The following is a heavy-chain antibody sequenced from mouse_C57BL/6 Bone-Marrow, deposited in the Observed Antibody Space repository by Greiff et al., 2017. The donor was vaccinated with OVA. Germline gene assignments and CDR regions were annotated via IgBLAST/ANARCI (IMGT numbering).Heavy chain of an antibody. J-gene: IGHJ2*01. CDR1: GYTFTSYW. D-gene: IGHD2-1*01. V-gene: IGHV1-53*01. CDR2: INPSNGGT. CDR3: ASGNYLYYFDY. Sequence: QVQLKQPGTELVKPGASVKLSCKASGYTFTSYWMHWVKQRPGQGLEWIGNINPSNGGTNYNEKFKSKATLTVDKSSSTAYMQLSSLTSEDSAVXYCASGNYLYYFDYWGQGTTLTVSS.